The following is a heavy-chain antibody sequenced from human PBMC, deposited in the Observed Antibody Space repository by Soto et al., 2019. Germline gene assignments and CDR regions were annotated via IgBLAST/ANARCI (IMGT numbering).Heavy chain of an antibody. Sequence: QVQLVESGGGVVQPGRSLRLSCAASGFMFRTYGMHWVRQAPGKGLEWVAVISYDGSRKYYGDSVKGRFTVSRDNSKSTLSLQMNSLRPEDTAMYYCAKGDVATAMARAFDYWGQGTLVTVSS. D-gene: IGHD5-18*01. CDR3: AKGDVATAMARAFDY. V-gene: IGHV3-30*18. J-gene: IGHJ4*02. CDR1: GFMFRTYG. CDR2: ISYDGSRK.